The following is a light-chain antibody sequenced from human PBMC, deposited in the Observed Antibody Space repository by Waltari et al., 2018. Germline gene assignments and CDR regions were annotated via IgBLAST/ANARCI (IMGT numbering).Light chain of an antibody. CDR1: SSNIGRNG. J-gene: IGLJ2*01. CDR3: SVWDASVNGVI. V-gene: IGLV1-36*01. CDR2: FDD. Sequence: QSVLTQPPSVSEAPRQRVTISCSGSSSNIGRNGVNWYQQVPGKAPKLLIYFDDLLPSWVSDRFSASKSCTSASLAISGLQSDDEADYYCSVWDASVNGVIFGGGTRLTVL.